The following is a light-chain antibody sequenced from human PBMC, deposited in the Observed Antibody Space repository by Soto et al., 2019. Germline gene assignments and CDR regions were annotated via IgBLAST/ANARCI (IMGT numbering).Light chain of an antibody. CDR1: SSDVGGYNY. V-gene: IGLV2-8*01. Sequence: QSALTQPPSASGSPGQSVTISCTGTSSDVGGYNYVSWYQHHPGKAPKLMIYEVSERPSGVPDRFSGSKSGNTASLTVSGLQAEDEADYYCSSYAGNNNLVFGAGTMLTVL. CDR2: EVS. CDR3: SSYAGNNNLV. J-gene: IGLJ2*01.